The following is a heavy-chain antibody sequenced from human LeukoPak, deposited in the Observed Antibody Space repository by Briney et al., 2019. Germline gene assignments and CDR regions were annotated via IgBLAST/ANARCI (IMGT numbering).Heavy chain of an antibody. V-gene: IGHV3-72*01. CDR2: IRKKPNSYTT. J-gene: IGHJ4*02. CDR1: GFTFSDHF. D-gene: IGHD6-19*01. Sequence: QPGGSLRLSCAASGFTFSDHFMDWVRQAPGKGLEWVGRIRKKPNSYTTEYAASVRGKFTISRDDSKNSLYLRMNSLDTEDTAMYYCVRVSTTVAGSDYFDYWGQGTPVTVSS. CDR3: VRVSTTVAGSDYFDY.